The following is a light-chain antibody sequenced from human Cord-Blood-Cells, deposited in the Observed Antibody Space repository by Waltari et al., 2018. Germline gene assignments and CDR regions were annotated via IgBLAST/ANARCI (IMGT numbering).Light chain of an antibody. CDR1: SGAVVGYNY. V-gene: IGLV2-8*01. CDR3: SSYAGSNNLV. CDR2: EVS. Sequence: QSALTQPPSASGSPGHSVTTSCTGTSGAVVGYNYVSWYQQHPGKAPKLMIYEVSKRPSGVPDRFSGSKSGNTASLTVSGLQAEDEADYYCSSYAGSNNLVFGGGTKLTVL. J-gene: IGLJ3*02.